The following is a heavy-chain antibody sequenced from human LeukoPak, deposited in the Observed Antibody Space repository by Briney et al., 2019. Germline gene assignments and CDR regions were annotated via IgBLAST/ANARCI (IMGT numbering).Heavy chain of an antibody. V-gene: IGHV3-23*01. Sequence: TGGSLRLSCAASGFTFTNYAMSWVRQAPGKGLEWVSGISGSGGSTYYAASVKGRFTISRDNSKNTLFLQMNSLRAEDTAVYYFAKDAYYYGSGGGAFDIWGQGTMVTVSS. CDR3: AKDAYYYGSGGGAFDI. CDR1: GFTFTNYA. J-gene: IGHJ3*02. D-gene: IGHD3-10*01. CDR2: ISGSGGST.